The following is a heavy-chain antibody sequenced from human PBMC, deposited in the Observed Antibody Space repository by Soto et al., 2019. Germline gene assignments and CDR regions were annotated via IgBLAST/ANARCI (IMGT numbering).Heavy chain of an antibody. J-gene: IGHJ6*02. CDR3: ARASRPPYDILTGYLAVYYYYGMDV. V-gene: IGHV1-46*03. CDR2: INPSGGST. Sequence: ASVKVSCKASGYTFTSYYMHWVRQAPGQGLEWMGIINPSGGSTSYAQKFQGRVTMTRDTSTSTVYMELSSLRSEDTAVYYCARASRPPYDILTGYLAVYYYYGMDVWGQGTTVTVSS. D-gene: IGHD3-9*01. CDR1: GYTFTSYY.